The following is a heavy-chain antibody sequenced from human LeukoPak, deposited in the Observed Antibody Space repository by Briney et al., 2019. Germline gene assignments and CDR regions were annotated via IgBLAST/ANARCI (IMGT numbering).Heavy chain of an antibody. Sequence: SVKVSCKASGGTFSSYAISWVRQAPGQGLEWMGRIIPILGIANYAQKFQGRVTITADKSTSTAYMELSSLRSEDTAVYYCAREVTGYCSSTSCRHYYYYGTDVWGQGTTVTVSS. CDR3: AREVTGYCSSTSCRHYYYYGTDV. CDR2: IIPILGIA. CDR1: GGTFSSYA. J-gene: IGHJ6*02. D-gene: IGHD2-2*01. V-gene: IGHV1-69*04.